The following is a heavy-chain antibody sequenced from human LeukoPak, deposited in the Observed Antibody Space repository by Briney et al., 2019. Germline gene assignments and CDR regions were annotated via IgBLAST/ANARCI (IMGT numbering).Heavy chain of an antibody. CDR3: AKDLANSWTIDY. Sequence: PGGSLRLSCAASGFTVSTNYMSWVRQAPGKGLEWVSVIYSGGSTYYADSVEGRFTISRDNSRNTLYLQMYSLSVDDTAFYYCAKDLANSWTIDYWGQGTLVTVSS. D-gene: IGHD1-1*01. CDR2: IYSGGST. J-gene: IGHJ4*02. V-gene: IGHV3-66*02. CDR1: GFTVSTNY.